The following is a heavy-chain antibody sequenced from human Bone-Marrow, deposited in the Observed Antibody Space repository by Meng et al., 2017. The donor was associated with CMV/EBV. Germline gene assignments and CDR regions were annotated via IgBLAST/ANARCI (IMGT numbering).Heavy chain of an antibody. Sequence: ASVKVSCKASGYTFNGYYIHWVRQAPGQGLEWLGWIDPNTGATNYAQKFQGRVTMTRDTSISTAYMELSRLRSDDTAVYYCARGGVTYYYDSSYFSYWGQGTLVTVSS. CDR2: IDPNTGAT. CDR1: GYTFNGYY. D-gene: IGHD3-22*01. CDR3: ARGGVTYYYDSSYFSY. J-gene: IGHJ4*02. V-gene: IGHV1-2*02.